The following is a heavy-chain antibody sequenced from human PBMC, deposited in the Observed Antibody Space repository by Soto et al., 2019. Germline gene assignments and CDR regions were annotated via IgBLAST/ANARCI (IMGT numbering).Heavy chain of an antibody. CDR2: INPSGGST. CDR1: GYTFTSYY. V-gene: IGHV1-46*01. CDR3: AREWRKNPSTAYSSPSVGQAEFDI. Sequence: QVQLVQSGAEVKKPGASVKVSCKASGYTFTSYYMHWVRQAPGQGLEWMGIINPSGGSTSYAQKSQGKVTMTRDTSTSTVYMELSSLRSEDTAVYYCAREWRKNPSTAYSSPSVGQAEFDIWGQGTMVTVSS. J-gene: IGHJ3*02. D-gene: IGHD6-6*01.